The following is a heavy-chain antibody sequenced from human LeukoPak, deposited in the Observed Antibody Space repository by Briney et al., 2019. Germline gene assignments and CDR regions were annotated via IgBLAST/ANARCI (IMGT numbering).Heavy chain of an antibody. J-gene: IGHJ4*02. D-gene: IGHD6-13*01. CDR3: AKTPSIAAAANLDY. CDR2: IKEDGSEK. CDR1: GFTFSTYW. Sequence: GGSLRLSCAASGFTFSTYWMSWVRQAPGKGLEWVANIKEDGSEKYYVDSVKGRFTISRDNAKNSLYLQMNSLRAEDTAVYYCAKTPSIAAAANLDYWGQGTLVTVSS. V-gene: IGHV3-7*01.